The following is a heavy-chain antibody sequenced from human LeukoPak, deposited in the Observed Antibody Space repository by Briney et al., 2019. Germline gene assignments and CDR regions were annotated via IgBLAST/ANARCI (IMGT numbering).Heavy chain of an antibody. CDR3: AKEIFSGLLYIDY. V-gene: IGHV3-23*01. CDR2: ITDAVGST. J-gene: IGHJ4*02. Sequence: PGGSLRLSCAASGFTFSRSSISWVRQAPGKGLEWVSAITDAVGSTHYADSVKGRFTISSDNSKNTVCLQMNSLRPEDMAVYYCAKEIFSGLLYIDYWGQGTLVTVSS. D-gene: IGHD5-12*01. CDR1: GFTFSRSS.